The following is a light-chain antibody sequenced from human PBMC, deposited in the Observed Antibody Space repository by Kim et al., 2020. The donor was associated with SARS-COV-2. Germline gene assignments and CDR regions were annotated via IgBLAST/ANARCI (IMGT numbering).Light chain of an antibody. Sequence: SALTQPASVSGSPGQSITISCTGTSSDIDDYNYVSWYQQHPGKAPKLMIYEVTKRPSGVSYRFSGSKSGNTASLTISGLQAEDEADYYCSSYTSSSGLMVFGGGTKLTVL. J-gene: IGLJ3*02. CDR1: SSDIDDYNY. V-gene: IGLV2-14*01. CDR3: SSYTSSSGLMV. CDR2: EVT.